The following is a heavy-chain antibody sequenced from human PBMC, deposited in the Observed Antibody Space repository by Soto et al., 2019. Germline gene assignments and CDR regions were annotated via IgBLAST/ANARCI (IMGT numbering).Heavy chain of an antibody. V-gene: IGHV4-30-4*01. Sequence: SETLSLTCTVSGGSIISGDYYFICIRQPPGKGLGWIGYIYYSGSTYYNPSLKSRVTISVDTSKNQFSLKLSSVTAADTAVYYCARDPIVATSAFDYWGQGTLVTVSS. CDR3: ARDPIVATSAFDY. D-gene: IGHD5-12*01. CDR1: GGSIISGDYY. CDR2: IYYSGST. J-gene: IGHJ4*02.